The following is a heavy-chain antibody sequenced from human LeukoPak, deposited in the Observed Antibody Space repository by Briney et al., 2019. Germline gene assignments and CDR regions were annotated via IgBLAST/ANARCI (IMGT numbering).Heavy chain of an antibody. D-gene: IGHD6-6*01. CDR1: GYTFTSYG. CDR2: INPNSGGT. CDR3: ARDRKSAARPTETNWFDP. Sequence: ASVTVSCTASGYTFTSYGISWVRQAPGQGLEWMGRINPNSGGTNYAQKFQGRVTMTRDTSISTAYRELSRLRSDDTAVYYCARDRKSAARPTETNWFDPWGQGTLVTVSS. V-gene: IGHV1-2*06. J-gene: IGHJ5*02.